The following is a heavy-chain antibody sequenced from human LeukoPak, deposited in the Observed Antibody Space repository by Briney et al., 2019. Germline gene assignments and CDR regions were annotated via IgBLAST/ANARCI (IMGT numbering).Heavy chain of an antibody. CDR1: GFTVSSNY. Sequence: PGGSLRLSCAASGFTVSSNYMSWVRQAPGKGLEWGSVIYSGGSTYYADSVKGRFTISRDNSKNTLYLQMNSLRAEDTAVYYCARDTRYFDWLLTSYGMDVWGQGTTVTVSS. J-gene: IGHJ6*02. CDR3: ARDTRYFDWLLTSYGMDV. V-gene: IGHV3-53*01. D-gene: IGHD3-9*01. CDR2: IYSGGST.